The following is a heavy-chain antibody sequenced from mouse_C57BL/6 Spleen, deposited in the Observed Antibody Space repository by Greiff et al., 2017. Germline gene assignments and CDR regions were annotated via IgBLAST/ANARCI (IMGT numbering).Heavy chain of an antibody. D-gene: IGHD2-1*01. V-gene: IGHV1-53*01. CDR3: ARGGNYRGAMDY. Sequence: VKLQQPGTELVKPGASVKLSCKASGYTFTSYWMHWVKQRPGQGLEWIGNINPSNGGTNYNEKFKSKATLTVDKSSSTAYMQLSSLTSEDSAVYYCARGGNYRGAMDYWGQGTSGTVSS. CDR2: INPSNGGT. CDR1: GYTFTSYW. J-gene: IGHJ4*01.